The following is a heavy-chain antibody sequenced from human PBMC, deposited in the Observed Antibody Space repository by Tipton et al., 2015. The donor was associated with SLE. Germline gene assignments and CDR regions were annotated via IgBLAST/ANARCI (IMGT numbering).Heavy chain of an antibody. Sequence: GLVKPSETLSLTCSVSGGSINSGNYYWGWIRQSPGKEPEWIGNIYYSGTAYYNPSLKRRVSISVDTSKNQFSLRLNSVTAADTAVYYCARDPVDRGTFESWGQGTMVTVSS. CDR3: ARDPVDRGTFES. J-gene: IGHJ3*02. CDR2: IYYSGTA. D-gene: IGHD5-12*01. CDR1: GGSINSGNYY. V-gene: IGHV4-39*07.